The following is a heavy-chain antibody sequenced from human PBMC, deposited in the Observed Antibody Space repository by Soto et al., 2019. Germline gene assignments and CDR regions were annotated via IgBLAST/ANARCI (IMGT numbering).Heavy chain of an antibody. CDR3: ARGFRYSSGWDDAFDI. Sequence: GGSLRLSCAASGFTFSDYYMSWIRQAPGKGLEWVSYISSSGSTIYYADSVKGRFTISRDNAKNSLYLQMNSLRAEDTAVYYCARGFRYSSGWDDAFDIWGQGTMVTVSS. CDR1: GFTFSDYY. D-gene: IGHD6-19*01. J-gene: IGHJ3*02. V-gene: IGHV3-11*01. CDR2: ISSSGSTI.